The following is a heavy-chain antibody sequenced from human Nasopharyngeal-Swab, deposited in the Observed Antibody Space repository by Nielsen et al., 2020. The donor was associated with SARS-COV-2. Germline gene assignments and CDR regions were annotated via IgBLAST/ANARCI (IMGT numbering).Heavy chain of an antibody. CDR1: GYSFTSYW. CDR3: ARDEGVYSSSSRGAFDI. J-gene: IGHJ3*02. D-gene: IGHD6-6*01. Sequence: GESLKISCKGSGYSFTSYWIGWVRQMPGKGLEWMGIIYPGDSDTRYSPSFQGQVTISADKSISTAYLQWSSLKASDTAMYYCARDEGVYSSSSRGAFDIRGQGTMVTVSS. V-gene: IGHV5-51*01. CDR2: IYPGDSDT.